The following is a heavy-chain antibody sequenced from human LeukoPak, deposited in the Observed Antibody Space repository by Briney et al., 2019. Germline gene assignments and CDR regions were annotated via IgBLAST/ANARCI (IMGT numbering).Heavy chain of an antibody. V-gene: IGHV3-7*03. J-gene: IGHJ4*02. D-gene: IGHD6-13*01. CDR3: AKVRWDDSRWYYLDS. Sequence: PGGSLRLSCAASGFTFSSYWMSWVRQAPGKGLEWVANIKQDGSEKYYVDSVKGRFTISRDNAKNSLYLQMNSLRAEDMALYYCAKVRWDDSRWYYLDSWGQGTLVTVSS. CDR1: GFTFSSYW. CDR2: IKQDGSEK.